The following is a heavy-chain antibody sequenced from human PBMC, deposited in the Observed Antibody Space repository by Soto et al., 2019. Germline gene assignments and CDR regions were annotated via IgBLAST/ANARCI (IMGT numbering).Heavy chain of an antibody. V-gene: IGHV3-30-3*01. CDR1: GFTFSSYA. CDR3: AREYYDYVCGSYPPRRDAFDI. J-gene: IGHJ3*02. Sequence: QVQLVESGGGVVQPGRSLRLSCAASGFTFSSYAMHWVRQAPGKGLEWVAVISYDGSNKYYADSVKGRFTISRDNSKNTLYLPMNSLRAEDTAVYYCAREYYDYVCGSYPPRRDAFDIWGQGTMVTVSS. D-gene: IGHD3-16*02. CDR2: ISYDGSNK.